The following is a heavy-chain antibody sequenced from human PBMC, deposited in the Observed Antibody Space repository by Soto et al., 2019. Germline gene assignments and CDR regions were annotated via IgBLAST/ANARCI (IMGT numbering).Heavy chain of an antibody. D-gene: IGHD4-17*01. Sequence: SETLSLTCTVSGGSISSYYWSWIRQPPGKGLEWIGYIYYSGSTNYNPSLKSRVTISVDTSKNQFSLKLSSVTAADTAVYYCARADYGDSRRGYYYYGMDVWGQGTTVTVSS. V-gene: IGHV4-59*01. CDR1: GGSISSYY. CDR2: IYYSGST. J-gene: IGHJ6*02. CDR3: ARADYGDSRRGYYYYGMDV.